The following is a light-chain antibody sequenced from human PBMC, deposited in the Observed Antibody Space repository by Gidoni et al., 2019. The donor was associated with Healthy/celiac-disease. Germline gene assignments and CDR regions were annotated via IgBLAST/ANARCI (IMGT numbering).Light chain of an antibody. CDR3: QPYNNWPLT. V-gene: IGKV3-15*01. J-gene: IGKJ3*01. CDR2: GAS. CDR1: QSVSSN. Sequence: EIVMTQSPATLSVSPGERATLSCRASQSVSSNLAWYQQKPGQAPRLLIYGASTRATGIPAKFSGRGSGTEFTLTISSLQSEDFAVYYFQPYNNWPLTFGPGTKVDIK.